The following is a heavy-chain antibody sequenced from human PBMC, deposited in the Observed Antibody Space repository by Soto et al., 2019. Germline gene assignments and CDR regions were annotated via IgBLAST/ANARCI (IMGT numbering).Heavy chain of an antibody. D-gene: IGHD2-2*01. CDR3: ARAVLPATAPFDY. Sequence: PSETLSLTCTVSGGSISSYYWSWIRQPPGKGLEWIGYIYYSVSTNYNPSLKSRVTISVDTSKNQFSLKLSSVTAADTAVYYCARAVLPATAPFDYWGQGTLVTVSS. CDR1: GGSISSYY. CDR2: IYYSVST. J-gene: IGHJ4*02. V-gene: IGHV4-59*08.